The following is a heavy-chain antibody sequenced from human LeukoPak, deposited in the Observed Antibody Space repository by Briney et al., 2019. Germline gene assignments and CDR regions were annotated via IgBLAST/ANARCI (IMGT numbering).Heavy chain of an antibody. CDR2: IYHSGST. V-gene: IGHV4-4*02. CDR1: GGSISSSNW. CDR3: AKAAKFYYGSETYYYFDY. D-gene: IGHD3-10*01. J-gene: IGHJ4*02. Sequence: SETLSLTCAVSGGSISSSNWWSWVRQPPGKGLEWIGEIYHSGSTNYNPSLKSRVTISVDKSKNQFSLSLSSVTSADTAVYYCAKAAKFYYGSETYYYFDYWGQGTLVTVSS.